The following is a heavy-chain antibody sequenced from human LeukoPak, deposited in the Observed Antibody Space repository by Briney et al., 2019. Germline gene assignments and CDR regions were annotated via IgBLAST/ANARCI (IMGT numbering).Heavy chain of an antibody. J-gene: IGHJ6*03. Sequence: PGGSLRLSCAASGFTVSSNYMSWVRQAPGKGLEWVSVIYSGGSTYYADSVKGRFTISRDNSKNTLYLQMNSLRAEDTAVYYCAKDTIFSYYYDSSGYYLPYMDVWGKGTTVTVSS. D-gene: IGHD3-22*01. CDR3: AKDTIFSYYYDSSGYYLPYMDV. CDR2: IYSGGST. CDR1: GFTVSSNY. V-gene: IGHV3-66*01.